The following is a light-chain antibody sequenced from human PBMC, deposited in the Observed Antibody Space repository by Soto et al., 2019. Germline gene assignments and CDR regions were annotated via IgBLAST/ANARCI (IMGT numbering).Light chain of an antibody. CDR1: SSDVGGYNY. CDR2: DVS. CDR3: SSYTSSSTVV. Sequence: VLTQPASVSGSPGQSITISCTGTSSDVGGYNYVSWYQQHPGKAPKLMIYDVSNRPSGVSNRFSGSKSGNTASLTISGLQAEDEADYYCSSYTSSSTVVFGGGTKVTVL. J-gene: IGLJ2*01. V-gene: IGLV2-14*01.